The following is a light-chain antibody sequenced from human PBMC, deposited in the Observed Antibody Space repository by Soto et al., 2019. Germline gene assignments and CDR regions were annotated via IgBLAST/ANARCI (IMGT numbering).Light chain of an antibody. J-gene: IGKJ4*01. Sequence: EIVMTQSPATLSVSPGERATLSCRASQSVSSNLAWYQQKPGQAPRLLIYGASTRATGIPARFSGSGSGTEVTLTISSLQSEDFAVYCCQQYNNWPLLTFGGGTKVEIK. CDR3: QQYNNWPLLT. CDR1: QSVSSN. CDR2: GAS. V-gene: IGKV3-15*01.